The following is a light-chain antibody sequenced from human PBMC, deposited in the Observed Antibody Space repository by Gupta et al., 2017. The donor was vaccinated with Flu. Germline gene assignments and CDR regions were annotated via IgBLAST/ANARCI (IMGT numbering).Light chain of an antibody. V-gene: IGLV2-23*02. J-gene: IGLJ1*01. CDR2: EVT. CDR3: CSYSASSSHV. Sequence: SITISCTGTSSDVGSYNLVSWYHQHPGKAHKLIICEVTKRTAVISTRFSGSKSGSTASLTISGRQAEDEADYYCCSYSASSSHVFGTGTKVTVL. CDR1: SSDVGSYNL.